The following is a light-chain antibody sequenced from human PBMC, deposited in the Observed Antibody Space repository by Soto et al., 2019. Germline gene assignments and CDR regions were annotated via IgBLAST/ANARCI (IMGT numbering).Light chain of an antibody. V-gene: IGKV1-5*01. CDR1: QGISYW. J-gene: IGKJ5*01. CDR2: DAS. CDR3: QQYNSYWIT. Sequence: TQSPSTLSASVGDRVTITCRASQGISYWLAWYQQKPGKAPKLLIYDASSLESGVPSRFSGSGSGTEFTLTISSLQPDDFATYYCQQYNSYWITFGQGTRLEIK.